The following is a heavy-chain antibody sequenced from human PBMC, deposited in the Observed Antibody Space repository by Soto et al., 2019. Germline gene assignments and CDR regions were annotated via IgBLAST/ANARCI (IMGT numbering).Heavy chain of an antibody. CDR1: GYSFTNYW. CDR2: IHPGDSDT. D-gene: IGHD3-3*01. CDR3: ARLYRSYYDFWSGSYWFDP. V-gene: IGHV5-51*01. J-gene: IGHJ5*02. Sequence: GESLKISCQGSGYSFTNYWVGWVRQIPGRGLEWMGIIHPGDSDTRYSPSFQGQVTISADKSISTAYLQWSSLKASDTAMYYCARLYRSYYDFWSGSYWFDPWGQGTLVTVSS.